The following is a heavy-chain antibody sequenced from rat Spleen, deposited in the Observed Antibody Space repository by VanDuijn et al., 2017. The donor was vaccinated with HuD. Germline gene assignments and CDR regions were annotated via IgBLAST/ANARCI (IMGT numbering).Heavy chain of an antibody. Sequence: EVQLVESGGGLVQPGRSLKLSCAASGFTFSSFPMAWVRQAPTKGLEWVASISPSGGSTYYRDSVKGRFTVSRDNAKSTLYLQMDSLRSEDTATYYCARRGYTTDYYYAYWYFDFWGPGTMVTVSS. CDR2: ISPSGGST. J-gene: IGHJ1*01. D-gene: IGHD1-6*01. CDR3: ARRGYTTDYYYAYWYFDF. V-gene: IGHV5-46*01. CDR1: GFTFSSFP.